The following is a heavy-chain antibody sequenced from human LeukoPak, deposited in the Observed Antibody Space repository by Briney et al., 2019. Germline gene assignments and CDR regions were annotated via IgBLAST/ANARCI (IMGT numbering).Heavy chain of an antibody. V-gene: IGHV4-38-2*01. D-gene: IGHD4-11*01. CDR3: ARAEINDYNRY. CDR2: INYSGRT. J-gene: IGHJ4*02. CDR1: GYSIRSGYQ. Sequence: SETLSLTCSVSGYSIRSGYQWGWIRQAPGKGLEWIGSINYSGRTYYNPSLKSRVTISIDTSKNRIFLKLRSTTAADTAHYYCARAEINDYNRYWGQGILVIVSS.